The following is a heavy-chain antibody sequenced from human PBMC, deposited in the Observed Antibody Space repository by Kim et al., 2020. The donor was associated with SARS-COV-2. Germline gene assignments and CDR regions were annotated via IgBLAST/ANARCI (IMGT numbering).Heavy chain of an antibody. CDR1: GFTFSSYG. V-gene: IGHV3-30*18. J-gene: IGHJ3*02. Sequence: GGSLRLSCAASGFTFSSYGMHWVRQAPGKGLEWVAVISYDGSNKYYADSVKGRFTISRDNSKNTLYLQMNSLGAEDTAVYYCANSLGLETASSWYVFDAFDIWGQGTMVTVSS. CDR2: ISYDGSNK. CDR3: ANSLGLETASSWYVFDAFDI. D-gene: IGHD6-13*01.